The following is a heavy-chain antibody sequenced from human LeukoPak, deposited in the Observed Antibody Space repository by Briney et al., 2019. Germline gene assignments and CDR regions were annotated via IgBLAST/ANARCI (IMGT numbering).Heavy chain of an antibody. CDR3: ARDPRYCSSTSCQPDY. CDR2: ISSSSSTI. D-gene: IGHD2-2*01. Sequence: GSLRLSCAASGFTFSSYSMNWVRQAPGKGLEWVSYISSSSSTIYYADSVKGRFTISRDNAKNSLYLQMNSLRAEDTAVYYCARDPRYCSSTSCQPDYWGQGTLVTVSS. V-gene: IGHV3-48*01. CDR1: GFTFSSYS. J-gene: IGHJ4*02.